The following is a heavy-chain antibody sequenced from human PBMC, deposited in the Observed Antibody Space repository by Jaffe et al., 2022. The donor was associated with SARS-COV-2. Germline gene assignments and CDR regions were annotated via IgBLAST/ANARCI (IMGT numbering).Heavy chain of an antibody. J-gene: IGHJ4*02. CDR2: INHSGRT. CDR1: GGSFSGNY. Sequence: QVQLQQWGAGLLKPSETLSLTCAVYGGSFSGNYWSWIRQPPGKGLEWIGEINHSGRTNYNPSLKSRVTISVDTSKNQFSLKLTSVTAADTAVYYCARGGSTVTTLEDYWGQGTLVTVSS. D-gene: IGHD4-17*01. CDR3: ARGGSTVTTLEDY. V-gene: IGHV4-34*01.